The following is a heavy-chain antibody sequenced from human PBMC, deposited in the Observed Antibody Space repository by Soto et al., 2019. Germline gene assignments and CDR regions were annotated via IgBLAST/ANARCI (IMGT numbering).Heavy chain of an antibody. CDR2: VFHSGDT. D-gene: IGHD3-3*02. V-gene: IGHV4-4*02. Sequence: QVHLQESGPGLVKPSGTLSLTCVVSRGSISGRNWWSWVRQAPGKGLEWIGEVFHSGDTTYSPSLRSRVTISVDKSKNQVSLKMNSVTAADTAIYYCGRDLLATASARWYFYYGLDVWGQGTAVTVSS. J-gene: IGHJ6*02. CDR3: GRDLLATASARWYFYYGLDV. CDR1: RGSISGRNW.